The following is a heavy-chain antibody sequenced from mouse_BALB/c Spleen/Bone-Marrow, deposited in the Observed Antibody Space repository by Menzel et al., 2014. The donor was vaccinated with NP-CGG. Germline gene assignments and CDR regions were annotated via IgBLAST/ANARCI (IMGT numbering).Heavy chain of an antibody. CDR1: GYTFTDYV. D-gene: IGHD2-4*01. CDR3: ARYYDYDWYFDV. Sequence: QVQLQQSGPELVKPGASVKMSCKASGYTFTDYVISWVKQRTGQGLEWIEEIYPGSGSTYYNEKFKGKATLTADKSSNTAYMQLSSLTSEDSAVYFCARYYDYDWYFDVWGAGTTVTVSS. V-gene: IGHV1-77*01. CDR2: IYPGSGST. J-gene: IGHJ1*01.